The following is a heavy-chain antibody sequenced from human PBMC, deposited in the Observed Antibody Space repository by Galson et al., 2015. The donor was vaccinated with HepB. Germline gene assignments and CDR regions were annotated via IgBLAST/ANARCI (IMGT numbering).Heavy chain of an antibody. D-gene: IGHD3-22*01. Sequence: SVKVSCKASGRTFSRYAISCVRQAPGQGLEWMGGIIPISGTTNYSQRFQDRLTITADESTTTAYMELSSLRSDDSAVYYGARRGVGFGDYFDSSGYYFGHNGGQWTLVTVSS. CDR2: IIPISGTT. V-gene: IGHV1-69*13. J-gene: IGHJ1*01. CDR3: ARRGVGFGDYFDSSGYYFGHN. CDR1: GRTFSRYA.